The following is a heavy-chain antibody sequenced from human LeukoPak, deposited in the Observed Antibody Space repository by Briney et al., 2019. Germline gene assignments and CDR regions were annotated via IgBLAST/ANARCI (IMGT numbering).Heavy chain of an antibody. CDR3: AKGPTYYFDSSALKYFDY. J-gene: IGHJ4*02. V-gene: IGHV3-30*02. CDR2: IRYDGSNK. Sequence: GGSLRLSCAASGFTFSSYGMPWVRQAPGKGLEWVAFIRYDGSNKYYADSVKGRFTISRDNSKNTLYLQMNSLRAEDTAVYYCAKGPTYYFDSSALKYFDYWGQGTLVTVSS. CDR1: GFTFSSYG. D-gene: IGHD3-22*01.